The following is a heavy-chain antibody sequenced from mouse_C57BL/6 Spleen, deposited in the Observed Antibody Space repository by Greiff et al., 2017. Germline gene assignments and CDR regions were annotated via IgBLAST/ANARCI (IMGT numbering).Heavy chain of an antibody. Sequence: QVQLQQPGAELVKPGASVKVSCKASGYTFTSYWMHWVKQRPGQGLEWIGRIHPSDSDTNYNQKFKGKATLTVDKSSSTAYMQLNSLTSEDSAVYYCAINKERTPWFAYWGQGTLVTVSA. V-gene: IGHV1-74*01. J-gene: IGHJ3*01. CDR3: AINKERTPWFAY. CDR2: IHPSDSDT. CDR1: GYTFTSYW.